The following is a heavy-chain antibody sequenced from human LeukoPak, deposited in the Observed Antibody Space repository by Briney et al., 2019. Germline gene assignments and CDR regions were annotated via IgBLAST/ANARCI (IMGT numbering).Heavy chain of an antibody. D-gene: IGHD2-15*01. Sequence: GGSLRLSCVASGFTFRNAWMSWVRQAPGKGLEWVGRIKSKTDGGTTDYAAPVKGRFTISRDDSKHTLYLQMDSLKPEDTAVYYCTTSIVVLVAATDYWGQGTLVTVSS. V-gene: IGHV3-15*01. CDR2: IKSKTDGGTT. CDR3: TTSIVVLVAATDY. J-gene: IGHJ4*02. CDR1: GFTFRNAW.